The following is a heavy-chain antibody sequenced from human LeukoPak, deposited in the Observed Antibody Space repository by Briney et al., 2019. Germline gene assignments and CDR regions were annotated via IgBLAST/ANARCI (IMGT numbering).Heavy chain of an antibody. CDR3: AKGGYDFWSGYYTGSLDY. CDR2: ISGSGGST. V-gene: IGHV3-23*01. J-gene: IGHJ4*02. CDR1: GFTFSSYA. D-gene: IGHD3-3*01. Sequence: PGGSLRLSCAASGFTFSSYAMSWVRQAPGKGLEWVSAISGSGGSTYYADSVKGRFTISRDNSKNTLYLQMNSLRAEDTAVYYCAKGGYDFWSGYYTGSLDYWGQGTLVTVSS.